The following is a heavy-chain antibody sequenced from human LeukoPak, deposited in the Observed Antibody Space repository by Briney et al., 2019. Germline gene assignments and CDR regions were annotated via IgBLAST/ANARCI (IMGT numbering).Heavy chain of an antibody. J-gene: IGHJ5*02. V-gene: IGHV4-31*03. CDR1: GGSISSVGYY. CDR3: ARDRRGYCSSTSCANWFDP. D-gene: IGHD2-2*01. Sequence: PSETLSLTCTVSGGSISSVGYYWSWIRQHPGKDLEWIGYIYYSGSTYYNPTLKSRVTISVDTSKNQFSLKLSSVTAADTAVYYCARDRRGYCSSTSCANWFDPWGQGTLVTVSS. CDR2: IYYSGST.